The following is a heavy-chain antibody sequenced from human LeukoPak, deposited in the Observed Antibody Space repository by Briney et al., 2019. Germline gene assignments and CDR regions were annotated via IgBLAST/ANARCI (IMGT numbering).Heavy chain of an antibody. CDR1: GFTCSSKW. CDR2: IYSGGST. Sequence: GGSLRRSCAASGFTCSSKWMSWVGQAPGKGLEWVSVIYSGGSTYYADSVKGRFTISRDNSKNTLYLQMNSLRAEDTAVYYCARGSAGYFDYWGQGTLVTVSS. CDR3: ARGSAGYFDY. J-gene: IGHJ4*02. D-gene: IGHD6-13*01. V-gene: IGHV3-66*01.